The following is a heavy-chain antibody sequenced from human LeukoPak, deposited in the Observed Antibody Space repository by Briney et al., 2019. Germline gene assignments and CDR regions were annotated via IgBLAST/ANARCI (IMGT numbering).Heavy chain of an antibody. V-gene: IGHV3-23*01. J-gene: IGHJ4*02. CDR1: GFTFSTYA. D-gene: IGHD3-22*01. Sequence: GGSLRLSCAASGFTFSTYAVNWVRQAPGKGLEWVSRISGSGGSTYYADSAKGRFTISRDNSKNTLYLQMSSLRAEDTAVYYCAKDRGRYYDSSGYYWGYYFDSWGQGILVTVST. CDR3: AKDRGRYYDSSGYYWGYYFDS. CDR2: ISGSGGST.